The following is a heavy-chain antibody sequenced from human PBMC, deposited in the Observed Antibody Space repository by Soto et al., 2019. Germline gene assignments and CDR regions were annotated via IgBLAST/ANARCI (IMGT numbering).Heavy chain of an antibody. CDR1: GASVSSNSFY. V-gene: IGHV4-61*01. CDR3: ARDPSSGSYLYYYGLDV. Sequence: SETLSLTCTVSGASVSSNSFYWSWIRQPPGKGLEWIGFIYYTGSTNYNPSLKSRVTISVDMSKNQFSLKLNSVTAADTAVYYCARDPSSGSYLYYYGLDVWGQGTTVTISS. D-gene: IGHD3-10*01. J-gene: IGHJ6*02. CDR2: IYYTGST.